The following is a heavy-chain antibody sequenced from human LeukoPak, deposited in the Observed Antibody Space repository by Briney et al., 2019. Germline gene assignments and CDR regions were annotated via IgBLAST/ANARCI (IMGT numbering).Heavy chain of an antibody. CDR3: ARHHLAAAGTGWFDP. V-gene: IGHV4-59*08. Sequence: SETLSLTCAVSGGSISSYYWSWIRQPPGRGLEWIGSIHYSGSTSYNSSLKSRVTISADTSKNQFSLKLSSVTAADTAVYYCARHHLAAAGTGWFDPWGQGTLVTVSS. CDR1: GGSISSYY. J-gene: IGHJ5*02. D-gene: IGHD6-13*01. CDR2: IHYSGST.